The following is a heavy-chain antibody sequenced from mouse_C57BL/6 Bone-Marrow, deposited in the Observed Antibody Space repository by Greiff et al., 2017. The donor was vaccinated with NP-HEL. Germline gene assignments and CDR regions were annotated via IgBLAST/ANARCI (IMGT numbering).Heavy chain of an antibody. CDR1: GYTFTDYN. CDR3: ARSRYGSSYKYFDV. CDR2: INPNNGGT. J-gene: IGHJ1*03. D-gene: IGHD1-1*01. Sequence: EVQLQQSGPELVKPGASVKIPCKASGYTFTDYNMDWVKQSHGKSLEWIGDINPNNGGTIYNQKFKGKATLTVDKSSSTAYMELRSLTSEDTAVYYCARSRYGSSYKYFDVWGTGTTVTVSS. V-gene: IGHV1-18*01.